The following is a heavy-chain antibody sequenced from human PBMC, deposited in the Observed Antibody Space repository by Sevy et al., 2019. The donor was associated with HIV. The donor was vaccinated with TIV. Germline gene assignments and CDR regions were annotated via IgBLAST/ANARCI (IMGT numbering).Heavy chain of an antibody. J-gene: IGHJ6*02. CDR2: MNPNSGNR. CDR1: GYTFTSYD. Sequence: ASVKVSCKASGYTFTSYDINWVRQATGQGLEWMGWMNPNSGNRGYAQKFQGRVTMTRNTSISTAYMELSSLRSEDTAVYYCARVRELLYYYYGMDVWGQGTTVTVSS. V-gene: IGHV1-8*01. CDR3: ARVRELLYYYYGMDV. D-gene: IGHD1-26*01.